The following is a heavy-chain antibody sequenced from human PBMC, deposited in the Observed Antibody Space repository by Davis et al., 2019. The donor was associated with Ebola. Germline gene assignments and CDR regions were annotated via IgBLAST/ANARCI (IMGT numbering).Heavy chain of an antibody. J-gene: IGHJ6*02. CDR2: IIPILGIA. D-gene: IGHD4-11*01. Sequence: SVKVSCKASGGTFSSYAISWVRQAPGQGLEWMGRIIPILGIANYAQKFQGRVTMTRDTSTSTVYMELSSLRSEDTAIYYCAKDRYSNYAGGMDVWGQGTTVTVSS. CDR3: AKDRYSNYAGGMDV. CDR1: GGTFSSYA. V-gene: IGHV1-69*04.